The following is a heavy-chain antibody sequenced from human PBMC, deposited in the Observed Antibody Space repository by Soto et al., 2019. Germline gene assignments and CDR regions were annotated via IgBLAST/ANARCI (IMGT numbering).Heavy chain of an antibody. J-gene: IGHJ4*02. V-gene: IGHV5-51*01. CDR3: ARLEGGPFDY. Sequence: CNGSGYSFTSYWLAWVRQMPGKGLEWMGSIYPGDSDTRYSPSFQGQVAISADKSISTAYLQWSSLKASDTAMYYCARLEGGPFDYWGQGALVTVSS. D-gene: IGHD3-16*01. CDR1: GYSFTSYW. CDR2: IYPGDSDT.